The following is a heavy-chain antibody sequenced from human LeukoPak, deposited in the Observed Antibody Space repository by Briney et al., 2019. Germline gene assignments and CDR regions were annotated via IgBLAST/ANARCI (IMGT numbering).Heavy chain of an antibody. CDR2: IYPGESDT. CDR3: ARRGYYYDSSGYYYY. V-gene: IGHV5-51*01. J-gene: IGHJ4*02. Sequence: EESLKISCKGSGYSFTSYWIGWVRQMPGKGLEWMGSIYPGESDTRYSPSLQGQVTISADKSISTAYLQWSSLKASDTAMYYCARRGYYYDSSGYYYYWGQGTLVTVSS. D-gene: IGHD3-22*01. CDR1: GYSFTSYW.